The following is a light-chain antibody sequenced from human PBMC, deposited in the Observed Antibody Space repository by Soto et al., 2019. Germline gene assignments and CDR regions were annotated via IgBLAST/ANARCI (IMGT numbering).Light chain of an antibody. CDR3: HQYGTSPRT. Sequence: EIVLTQSPDTLSLSPGDRATLSCRASQSVSSSYLAWYQHKPGQAPRLLIYVASTRATGIPDRFSGSGSGTDFTLTISRLEPEDFAVYYCHQYGTSPRTIGQGTKVENK. CDR2: VAS. V-gene: IGKV3-20*01. J-gene: IGKJ1*01. CDR1: QSVSSSY.